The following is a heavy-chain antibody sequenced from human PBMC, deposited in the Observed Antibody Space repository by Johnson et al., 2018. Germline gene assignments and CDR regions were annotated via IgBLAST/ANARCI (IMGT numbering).Heavy chain of an antibody. CDR3: ARDVPYYYDNSGYPDPFDI. D-gene: IGHD3-22*01. Sequence: VQLVESGGGLVQPGGSLRLSCAASGFSFSNYSINWVRQAPGKGLEWVSSISSSSSYTYYADSVKGRFTISRDNGKKSFYLEMNNLRVEDTAVFYCARDVPYYYDNSGYPDPFDIWGQGTMVTVSS. CDR2: ISSSSSYT. J-gene: IGHJ3*02. CDR1: GFSFSNYS. V-gene: IGHV3-21*01.